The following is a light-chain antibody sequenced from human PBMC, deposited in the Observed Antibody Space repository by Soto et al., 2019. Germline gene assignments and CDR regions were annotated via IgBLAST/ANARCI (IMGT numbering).Light chain of an antibody. V-gene: IGKV3-20*01. CDR3: QQYDRSPYT. J-gene: IGKJ2*01. CDR1: QRIGRNY. Sequence: EMVMTQSPAILSVSPGETVTLSCRASQRIGRNYLAWYQQQPGRAPRLLIYGISTRATGIPDRFSGSGSGTDFTLTISRLEPEDFAVYYCQQYDRSPYTFGQGTKVDIK. CDR2: GIS.